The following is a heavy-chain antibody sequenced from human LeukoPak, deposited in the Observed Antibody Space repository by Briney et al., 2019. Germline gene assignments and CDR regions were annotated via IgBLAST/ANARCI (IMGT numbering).Heavy chain of an antibody. Sequence: GGSLRLSCAASGFSISGYSMNWVRQAPGKGLEWVSYISSSSSSIYYADSVKGRFTISRDNAKNSLYLQMNSLRAEDTAVYYCARRYKYYYGSGSYPFDYWGQGTLVAVSS. CDR2: ISSSSSSI. CDR1: GFSISGYS. V-gene: IGHV3-48*01. CDR3: ARRYKYYYGSGSYPFDY. J-gene: IGHJ4*02. D-gene: IGHD3-10*01.